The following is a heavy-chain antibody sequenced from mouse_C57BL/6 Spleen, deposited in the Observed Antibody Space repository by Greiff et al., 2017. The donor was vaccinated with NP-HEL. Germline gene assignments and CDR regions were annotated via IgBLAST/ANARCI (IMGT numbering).Heavy chain of an antibody. J-gene: IGHJ1*03. V-gene: IGHV14-4*01. CDR2: IDPDNGDT. Sequence: EVQLQQSGAELVRPGASVKLSCTASGFNIKDDYMHWVKQRPEQGLEWIGWIDPDNGDTEYASKFQGKATITADTSSNTAYLQLSSLTSVDTAVYYCTTRNCYGSSPWYFDVWGTGTTVTVSS. CDR3: TTRNCYGSSPWYFDV. D-gene: IGHD1-1*01. CDR1: GFNIKDDY.